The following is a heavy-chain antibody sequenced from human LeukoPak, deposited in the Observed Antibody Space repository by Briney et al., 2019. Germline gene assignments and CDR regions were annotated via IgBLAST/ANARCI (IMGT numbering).Heavy chain of an antibody. CDR3: ASRPRGTYLFDH. D-gene: IGHD3-16*01. Sequence: GGSLRLSCAASGFTFSSYWMHWVRQAPGKGLVWVSRINSDGSSTDYADSVKGRFTISRDNAKNTLYLQMNSLTAEDTAVYYCASRPRGTYLFDHWGQGTLVTVSS. CDR2: INSDGSST. V-gene: IGHV3-74*01. J-gene: IGHJ4*02. CDR1: GFTFSSYW.